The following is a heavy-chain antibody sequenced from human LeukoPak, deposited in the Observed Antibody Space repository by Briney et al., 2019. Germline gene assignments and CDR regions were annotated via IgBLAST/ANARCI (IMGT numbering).Heavy chain of an antibody. V-gene: IGHV4-34*01. CDR2: INHSGST. CDR1: GGSFSGYY. CDR3: ARGSGATSSNH. J-gene: IGHJ5*02. Sequence: SETLSLTCAVYGGSFSGYYWSWIRQPPGKGLEWIGEINHSGSTNYNPSLKSRVTISVDTSKNQFSLKLSSVTAADTAVYYCARGSGATSSNHWGQGTLVTVPS. D-gene: IGHD2-2*01.